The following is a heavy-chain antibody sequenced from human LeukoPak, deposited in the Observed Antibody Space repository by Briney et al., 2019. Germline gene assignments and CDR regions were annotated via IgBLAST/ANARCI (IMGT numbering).Heavy chain of an antibody. CDR2: ISSNSVYT. D-gene: IGHD6-19*01. CDR1: GFNFNIYA. Sequence: GGSLRLSCAASGFNFNIYAMSWVRQAPGKGLEWVSSISSNSVYTYYGDSVKGRFTISRDNSKNTLYLQMNSLRVEDTAVYYCAKDPGRDGWSYFDYWGQGTLVTVSS. V-gene: IGHV3-23*01. J-gene: IGHJ4*02. CDR3: AKDPGRDGWSYFDY.